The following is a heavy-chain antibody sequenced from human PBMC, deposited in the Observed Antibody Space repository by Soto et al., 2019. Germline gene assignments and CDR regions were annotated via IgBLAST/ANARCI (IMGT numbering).Heavy chain of an antibody. V-gene: IGHV4-30-4*01. J-gene: IGHJ6*02. CDR1: GGSISSEYYH. CDR3: AREDDGGDRDYYGLDV. Sequence: SETLSLTCTVSGGSISSEYYHWTWIRQAPGKGPEWIGYIHYSGSVHYNPSLQSRLTMSVDTSKNLFSLKLSSVTAADTAVYFCAREDDGGDRDYYGLDVWGQGTTVTVSS. CDR2: IHYSGSV. D-gene: IGHD2-21*02.